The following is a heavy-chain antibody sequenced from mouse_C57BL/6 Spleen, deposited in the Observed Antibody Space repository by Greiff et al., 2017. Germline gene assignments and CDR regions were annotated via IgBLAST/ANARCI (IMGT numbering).Heavy chain of an antibody. V-gene: IGHV1-18*01. CDR2: INPNNGGT. CDR3: ATTYDGYYRFAY. D-gene: IGHD2-3*01. J-gene: IGHJ3*01. Sequence: EVQLQQSGPELVKPGASVKIPCKASGYTFTDYNMDWVKQSHGKSLEWIGDINPNNGGTIYNQKFKGKATLTVDKSSSTAYMELRTLTSEDTAFYYCATTYDGYYRFAYWGQGTLVTVSA. CDR1: GYTFTDYN.